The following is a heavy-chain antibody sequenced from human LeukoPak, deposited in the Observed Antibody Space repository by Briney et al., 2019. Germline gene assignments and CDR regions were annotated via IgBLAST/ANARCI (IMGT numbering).Heavy chain of an antibody. CDR1: GFTFSNYA. CDR2: ISGSGDST. D-gene: IGHD3-3*01. CDR3: ARVYYASWSGQPLSQHRLDP. V-gene: IGHV3-23*01. J-gene: IGHJ5*02. Sequence: GGSLRLSCAASGFTFSNYAMRWVRQAPGKGLEWVSGISGSGDSTYYADSVKGRFTISRDNSKNTLYLQMNSLRVEDTAVYYCARVYYASWSGQPLSQHRLDPWGQGTLVTVSS.